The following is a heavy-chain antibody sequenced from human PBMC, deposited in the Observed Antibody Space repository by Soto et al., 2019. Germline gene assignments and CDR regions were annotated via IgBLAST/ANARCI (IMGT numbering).Heavy chain of an antibody. D-gene: IGHD3-3*01. CDR3: AREGVAISESAYFDY. V-gene: IGHV1-3*01. Sequence: QVQLVQSGAEVKKPGASVKVSCKASGYTFTSYAMHWVRQAPGQRLEWMGWINAGNGNTKYSQKFQGRVTITRDTSASTAYMELSSLRSEDTAVYYCAREGVAISESAYFDYWGQGTLVTVSS. CDR2: INAGNGNT. J-gene: IGHJ4*02. CDR1: GYTFTSYA.